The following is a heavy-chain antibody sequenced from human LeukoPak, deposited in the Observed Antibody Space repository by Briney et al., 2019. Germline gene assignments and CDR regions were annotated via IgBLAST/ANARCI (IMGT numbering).Heavy chain of an antibody. CDR1: GFTFSSYW. V-gene: IGHV3-7*01. CDR3: AREKMATVVYYYYGMDV. D-gene: IGHD5-24*01. Sequence: PGGSLRLSCAASGFTFSSYWMSWVRQAPGKGLEWVVNIKQDGSEKYYVDSVKGRFTISRDNAKNSLYLQMNSLRAEDTAVYYCAREKMATVVYYYYGMDVWGQGTTVTVSS. J-gene: IGHJ6*02. CDR2: IKQDGSEK.